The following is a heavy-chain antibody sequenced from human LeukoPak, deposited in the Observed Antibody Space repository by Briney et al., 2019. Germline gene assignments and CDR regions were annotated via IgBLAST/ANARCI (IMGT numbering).Heavy chain of an antibody. V-gene: IGHV3-11*06. CDR1: GFIFSDYY. CDR2: ISSSSSYT. J-gene: IGHJ4*02. Sequence: GGSLRLSRAASGFIFSDYYMSWIRQAPGKGLEWVSYISSSSSYTNYADSVKGRFTISRDNAKNSLYLQMNSLRAEDTAVYYCARAPGYYFAPGDYWGQGTLVTVSS. D-gene: IGHD3-10*01. CDR3: ARAPGYYFAPGDY.